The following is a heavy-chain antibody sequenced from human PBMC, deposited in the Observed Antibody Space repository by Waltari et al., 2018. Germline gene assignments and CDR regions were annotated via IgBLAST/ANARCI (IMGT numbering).Heavy chain of an antibody. V-gene: IGHV1-18*03. CDR3: ARDGWDIVVVTGRYYYYGMDV. CDR1: GYTFTSYG. Sequence: QVQLVQSGAEVKKPGASVKVSCKASGYTFTSYGISWVRQAPGQGLEWMGWISAYNGNTNYAQKLQGRFTMTTDTSTSTAYMELRSLRSDDMAVYYCARDGWDIVVVTGRYYYYGMDVWGQGTTVTGSS. CDR2: ISAYNGNT. D-gene: IGHD2-21*02. J-gene: IGHJ6*02.